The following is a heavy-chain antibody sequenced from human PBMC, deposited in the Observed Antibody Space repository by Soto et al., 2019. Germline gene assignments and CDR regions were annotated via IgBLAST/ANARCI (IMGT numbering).Heavy chain of an antibody. CDR3: ARVGLGLFGMDV. Sequence: GGSLRLSCAASGFTFISYSINWGRQAPGKGLEWVSYISGSSTIYYADSVKGRFTISRDNAKNSLYLQMNSLRDEDTAVYYCARVGLGLFGMDVWGQGTTVTVSS. CDR2: ISGSSTI. J-gene: IGHJ6*02. D-gene: IGHD3-16*01. CDR1: GFTFISYS. V-gene: IGHV3-48*02.